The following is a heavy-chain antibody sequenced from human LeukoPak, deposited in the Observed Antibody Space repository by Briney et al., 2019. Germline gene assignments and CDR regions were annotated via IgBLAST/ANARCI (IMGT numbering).Heavy chain of an antibody. J-gene: IGHJ4*02. CDR2: ISHDGSVK. D-gene: IGHD3-10*01. CDR1: GFTFNNYG. CDR3: AKLMVRGAY. Sequence: GGSLRLSCAASGFTFNNYGMQWVRQTPGKGLEWVTVISHDGSVKHYADSVKGRFTISRDNSKNTLYLQMNSLRAEDTAVYYCAKLMVRGAYWGQGTLVTVSS. V-gene: IGHV3-30*18.